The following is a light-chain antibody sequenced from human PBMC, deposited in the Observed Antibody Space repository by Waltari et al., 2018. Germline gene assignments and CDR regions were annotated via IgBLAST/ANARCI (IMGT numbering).Light chain of an antibody. CDR3: YSYAGSSSFV. J-gene: IGLJ1*01. V-gene: IGLV2-11*01. CDR2: DVN. CDR1: ISAVGGHNY. Sequence: QSALTQPRSVSGSPGPSVTISCTGTISAVGGHNYVSWYQQHPGKAPKLMIYDVNKRPSGVPDRFSGSKSGNTASLTISGLQGEDEADYYCYSYAGSSSFVFGTGTEIIVL.